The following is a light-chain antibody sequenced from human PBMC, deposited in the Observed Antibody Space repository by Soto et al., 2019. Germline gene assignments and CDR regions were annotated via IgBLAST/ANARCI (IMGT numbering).Light chain of an antibody. V-gene: IGKV3-20*01. Sequence: EIVLTQSPGTLSLSPGERATLSCRASQSINNRYLAWYQQKPSQASRLLIYSASSRATGIPDRFIGSGSGTDFPLTISRMEPEDFAVYYCQQFVSSLGFTFGPGTKVDIK. CDR2: SAS. J-gene: IGKJ3*01. CDR3: QQFVSSLGFT. CDR1: QSINNRY.